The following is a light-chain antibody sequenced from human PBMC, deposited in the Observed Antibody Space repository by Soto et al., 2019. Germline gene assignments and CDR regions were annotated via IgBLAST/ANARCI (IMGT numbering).Light chain of an antibody. J-gene: IGKJ1*01. CDR2: GAS. CDR1: QSVSSN. V-gene: IGKV3-15*01. Sequence: EIVMTQSPATLYVSPGERATLSCRASQSVSSNFAGYQQKPGQAPRLLIYGASPRATGIPTRFSGSGSGTEFTLTISSLQSEDFAVYYCQQYNNWPRTFGQGTKVEIK. CDR3: QQYNNWPRT.